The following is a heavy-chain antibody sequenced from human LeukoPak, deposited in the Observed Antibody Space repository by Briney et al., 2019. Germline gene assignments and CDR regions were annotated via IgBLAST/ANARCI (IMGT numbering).Heavy chain of an antibody. J-gene: IGHJ6*04. Sequence: GGSLRLSCAASGFTFSSYWMHWVRQAPGKGLVWVSRVNSDGSSTSYADSVKGRFTISRDNAKNTLYLQMNSLRAEDTAVYYCARGPGLRHYDYYAMDVWGKGTTVTVSS. V-gene: IGHV3-74*01. CDR2: VNSDGSST. CDR3: ARGPGLRHYDYYAMDV. CDR1: GFTFSSYW. D-gene: IGHD5-12*01.